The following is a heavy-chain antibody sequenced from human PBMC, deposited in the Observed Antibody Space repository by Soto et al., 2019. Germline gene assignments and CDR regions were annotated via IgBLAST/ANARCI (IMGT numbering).Heavy chain of an antibody. D-gene: IGHD3-3*01. V-gene: IGHV4-61*01. J-gene: IGHJ3*02. CDR1: GGSVSSGSYY. CDR3: ARTRDFWSGNDAFDI. CDR2: MDYSGST. Sequence: QVQLQESGPGLVKPSETLSLTCTVSGGSVSSGSYYWSWIRQPPGKGLEWVGYMDYSGSTNYNPSLKSRVAISLDTSKSQFALKLGSVTAADTAVYFCARTRDFWSGNDAFDIWGQGTMVTVSS.